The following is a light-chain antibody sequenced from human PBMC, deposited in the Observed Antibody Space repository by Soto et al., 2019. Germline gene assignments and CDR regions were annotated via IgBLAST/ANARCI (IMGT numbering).Light chain of an antibody. Sequence: EFVLTQSPGTLSLSPGERATLSCRASQTVRNTYLAWYKQQPGQAPRLLIYGPSGRATGIPDRISGSGSGTEFTLTISGFEPEDFEMYYCQQFQRSLRAFGQGTNVEIK. CDR3: QQFQRSLRA. CDR2: GPS. J-gene: IGKJ1*01. CDR1: QTVRNTY. V-gene: IGKV3-20*01.